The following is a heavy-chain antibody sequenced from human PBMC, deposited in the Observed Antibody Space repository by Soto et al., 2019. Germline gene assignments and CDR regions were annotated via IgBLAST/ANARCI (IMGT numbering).Heavy chain of an antibody. D-gene: IGHD1-26*01. Sequence: GGCLRISCAPSGFPLSYYYMSWIRQGPGKGVEWVSYISSSSSYTNYADYVKGRFTIYRDNAKNSLYLQMSSVRDEDTAVYYCARLELGYGMDVWGQGTTVTVSS. CDR3: ARLELGYGMDV. CDR2: ISSSSSYT. V-gene: IGHV3-11*06. J-gene: IGHJ6*02. CDR1: GFPLSYYY.